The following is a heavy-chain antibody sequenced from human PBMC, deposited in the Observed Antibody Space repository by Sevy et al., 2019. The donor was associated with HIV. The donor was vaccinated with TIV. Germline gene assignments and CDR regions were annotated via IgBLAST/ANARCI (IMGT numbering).Heavy chain of an antibody. CDR1: GIIFKSYV. J-gene: IGHJ4*02. CDR2: ISASGGST. Sequence: GGSMRLSCAASGIIFKSYVMSWVRQAPGKGLEWLSGISASGGSTYYADSVKGRFTISRDKFKTTLYLQMKILRAEDTAVYYCAGAGVGAKGFDYWGQGTLVTVSS. CDR3: AGAGVGAKGFDY. D-gene: IGHD1-26*01. V-gene: IGHV3-23*01.